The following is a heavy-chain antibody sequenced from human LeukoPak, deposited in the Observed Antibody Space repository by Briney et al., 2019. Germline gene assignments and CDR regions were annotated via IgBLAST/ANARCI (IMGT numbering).Heavy chain of an antibody. CDR1: GFTFSSYG. CDR3: ASTPYDILTGYYKGY. CDR2: IRYDGSNK. V-gene: IGHV3-30*02. D-gene: IGHD3-9*01. Sequence: GGSLRLSCAASGFTFSSYGMHWVRQAPGKGLEWVAFIRYDGSNKYYADSVKGRFTISRDNSKNTLYLQMNSLRAEDTAVYYCASTPYDILTGYYKGYWGQGTLVTVSS. J-gene: IGHJ4*02.